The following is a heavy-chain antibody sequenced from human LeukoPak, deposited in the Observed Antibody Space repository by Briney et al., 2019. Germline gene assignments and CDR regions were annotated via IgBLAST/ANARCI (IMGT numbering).Heavy chain of an antibody. CDR3: ARLVSSSSSFDY. CDR1: GGSISSYY. J-gene: IGHJ4*02. D-gene: IGHD6-13*01. V-gene: IGHV4-59*01. Sequence: SETLSLTCTVSGGSISSYYWSWIRQPPGKGLEWIGYIYYSGSTNYNPSLKSRVTISVDTSKDQFSLKLSSVTAADTAAYYCARLVSSSSSFDYWGQGTLVTVSS. CDR2: IYYSGST.